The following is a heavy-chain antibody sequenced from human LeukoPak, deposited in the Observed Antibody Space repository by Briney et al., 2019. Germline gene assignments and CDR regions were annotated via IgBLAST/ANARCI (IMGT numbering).Heavy chain of an antibody. CDR3: ARAYCRGDYCRNWFDP. Sequence: ASVKVSCKASGGTFSSYAIIWVRQAPGQGLEWMGGIIPIFGTANYAQKFQGRVTITTDESTSTAYMELSSLRSEDTAVYYCARAYCRGDYCRNWFDPWGQGTLVTVSS. V-gene: IGHV1-69*05. J-gene: IGHJ5*02. CDR1: GGTFSSYA. D-gene: IGHD2-21*02. CDR2: IIPIFGTA.